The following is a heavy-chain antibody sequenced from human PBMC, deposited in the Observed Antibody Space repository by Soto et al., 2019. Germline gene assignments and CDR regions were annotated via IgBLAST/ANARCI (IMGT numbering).Heavy chain of an antibody. J-gene: IGHJ4*02. Sequence: QVQLQQWGAGLLKPSETLSLTCAVYGGSFSGYYWRWIRQPPGKGLEWIGEINHSGSTNYNPSLKSRVTISVDTSKNQFSLKLSSVTAADTAVYYCARCPTYYYGSGSYSPYFDYWGQGTLVTVSS. CDR1: GGSFSGYY. CDR3: ARCPTYYYGSGSYSPYFDY. CDR2: INHSGST. V-gene: IGHV4-34*01. D-gene: IGHD3-10*01.